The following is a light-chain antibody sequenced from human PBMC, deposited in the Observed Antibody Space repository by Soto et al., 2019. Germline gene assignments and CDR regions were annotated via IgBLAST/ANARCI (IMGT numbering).Light chain of an antibody. CDR3: QQYDGSPRT. CDR2: GAS. V-gene: IGKV3-20*01. J-gene: IGKJ1*01. CDR1: QSVSDY. Sequence: EVVLIQSPATLSLSPGERATLSCRASQSVSDYTAWFQQKPGQAPRLLIYGASSRATGIPDRFTGSGSGTDFTLTISRLEPEDFAVYYCQQYDGSPRTFGQGTKVDI.